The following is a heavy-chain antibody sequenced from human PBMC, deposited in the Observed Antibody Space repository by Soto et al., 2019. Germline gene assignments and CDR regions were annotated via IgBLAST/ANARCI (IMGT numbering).Heavy chain of an antibody. CDR3: ASQRPGEWYYYYGMDV. CDR2: IYYSGNT. D-gene: IGHD3-10*01. CDR1: GGSISSGGYY. Sequence: TSETLSLTCTVSGGSISSGGYYWSWIRQHPGKGLEWIGYIYYSGNTYYNPSLKSRVTISVDTSKNQFSLKLTSVTAADTAVYYCASQRPGEWYYYYGMDVWGQGTTVTVSS. V-gene: IGHV4-31*03. J-gene: IGHJ6*02.